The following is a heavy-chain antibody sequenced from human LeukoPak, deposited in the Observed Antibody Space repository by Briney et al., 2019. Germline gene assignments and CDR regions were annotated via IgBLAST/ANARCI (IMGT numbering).Heavy chain of an antibody. V-gene: IGHV3-7*01. J-gene: IGHJ6*03. Sequence: GGSLRLSCAASGFTFDDYGMSWVRQAPGKGLEWVANIKQDGSEKYYVDSVKGRFTISRDNAKNSLYLQMNSLRAEDTAVYYCARTQTDYYDSSGYLGYYYMDVWGKGTTVTVSS. CDR2: IKQDGSEK. CDR3: ARTQTDYYDSSGYLGYYYMDV. D-gene: IGHD3-22*01. CDR1: GFTFDDYG.